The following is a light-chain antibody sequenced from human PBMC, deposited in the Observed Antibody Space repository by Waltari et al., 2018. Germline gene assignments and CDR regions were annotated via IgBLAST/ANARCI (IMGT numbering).Light chain of an antibody. CDR2: EDS. CDR1: TLGDKY. Sequence: SYELTQPPSVSVSPGQTASITCSGDTLGDKYACWYQQKPGQSPVQVIYEDSKRPSGIPERFSGSNSGNTATLTISGTQAMDEADYYCQAWDSSTPSYVFGTGTKVTVL. V-gene: IGLV3-1*01. J-gene: IGLJ1*01. CDR3: QAWDSSTPSYV.